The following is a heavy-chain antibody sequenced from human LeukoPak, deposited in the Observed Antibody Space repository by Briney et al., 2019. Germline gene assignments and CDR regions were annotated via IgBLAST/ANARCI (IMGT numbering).Heavy chain of an antibody. CDR1: GYSISSGYY. CDR3: ARVVGFGESADY. V-gene: IGHV4-38-2*02. J-gene: IGHJ4*02. CDR2: IYHSGST. Sequence: SETLSLTCTVSGYSISSGYYWGWIRQPPGKGLEWIGSIYHSGSTYYNPSLKSRVTISVDTSKNQLSLKLSSVTAADTAMYYCARVVGFGESADYWGQGTLVTVSS. D-gene: IGHD3-10*01.